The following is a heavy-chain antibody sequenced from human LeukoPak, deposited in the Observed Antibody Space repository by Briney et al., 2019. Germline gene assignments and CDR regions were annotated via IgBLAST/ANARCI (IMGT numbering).Heavy chain of an antibody. CDR1: GYSFTSYW. V-gene: IGHV5-10-1*01. Sequence: GESLKISCKGSGYSFTSYWISWVRQMARRGLEWMGRIDPSDSYTNYSPSFQGHVTISADKSISTAYLQWSSLKASDTAMYYCARLSGSGSYYNVLFDYFDYWGQGTLVTVSS. D-gene: IGHD3-10*01. J-gene: IGHJ4*02. CDR2: IDPSDSYT. CDR3: ARLSGSGSYYNVLFDYFDY.